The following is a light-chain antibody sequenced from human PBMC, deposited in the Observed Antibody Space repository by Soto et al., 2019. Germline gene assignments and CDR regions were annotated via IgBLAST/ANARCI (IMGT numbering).Light chain of an antibody. CDR1: SSNIGTGYD. V-gene: IGLV1-40*01. CDR2: DNN. J-gene: IGLJ2*01. Sequence: QSVLTQPPSMSGAPGQRVTISCTGSSSNIGTGYDVHWYQQHPGTAPKLLIFDNNNRPSGVPDRFSGSKSDTSASLAITGLQAEDEADDYCQSFDTSLRGFVVFGGGTQLTVL. CDR3: QSFDTSLRGFVV.